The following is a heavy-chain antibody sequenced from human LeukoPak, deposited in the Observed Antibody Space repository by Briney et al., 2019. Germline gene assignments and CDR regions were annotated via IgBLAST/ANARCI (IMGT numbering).Heavy chain of an antibody. CDR1: GGSFSGYY. CDR2: MYHSGST. CDR3: ARGVCSGGSCLDY. Sequence: SETLSLTCAVYGGSFSGYYWSWIRQPPGKGLEWIGEMYHSGSTNYNPSLKSRVTISVDTSKNQFSLKLSSVTAADTAVYYCARGVCSGGSCLDYWGQGTLVTVSS. J-gene: IGHJ4*02. V-gene: IGHV4-34*01. D-gene: IGHD2-15*01.